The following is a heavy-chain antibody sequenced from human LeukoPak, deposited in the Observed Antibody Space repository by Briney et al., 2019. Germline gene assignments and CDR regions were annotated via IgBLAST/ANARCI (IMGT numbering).Heavy chain of an antibody. D-gene: IGHD2-21*02. V-gene: IGHV3-30*18. CDR1: GFTFSSYG. J-gene: IGHJ4*02. CDR3: AKSIVVVTATPDY. CDR2: ISYDGSNK. Sequence: PGGSLRLSCAASGFTFSSYGMHWVRQAPGKGLEWVAVISYDGSNKYYADSVKGRFTISRDNSKNTLYLQMNSLRAEDTAVYYCAKSIVVVTATPDYWGQGTLVTVSS.